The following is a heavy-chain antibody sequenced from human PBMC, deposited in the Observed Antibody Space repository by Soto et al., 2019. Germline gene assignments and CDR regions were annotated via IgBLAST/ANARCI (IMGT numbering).Heavy chain of an antibody. CDR2: IDSSGVKK. V-gene: IGHV3-11*04. Sequence: GGSLRLSCAASGFTFSGLYMSWIRQAPGKGLEWVSCIDSSGVKKYYAESVRGRFTISRDNAKNSLYLQMSSLRAEDTAVYYCARDYEYYYDSSGYYFDAFDIWGQGTMVTVSS. D-gene: IGHD3-22*01. J-gene: IGHJ3*02. CDR1: GFTFSGLY. CDR3: ARDYEYYYDSSGYYFDAFDI.